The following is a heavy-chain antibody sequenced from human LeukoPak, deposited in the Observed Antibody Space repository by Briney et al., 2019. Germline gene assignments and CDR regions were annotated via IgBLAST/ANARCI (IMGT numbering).Heavy chain of an antibody. CDR2: IHYSGGT. CDR3: ARHYPNHYGDAFDY. D-gene: IGHD4/OR15-4a*01. J-gene: IGHJ4*02. Sequence: SETLSLTCTVSGVSINGYYWIWIRQPPGKGLEWIGYIHYSGGTTYNPSLKSRLTISVDTSKNHFSLKLSSVTAADTAVYYCARHYPNHYGDAFDYWGQGTLVTVSS. V-gene: IGHV4-59*08. CDR1: GVSINGYY.